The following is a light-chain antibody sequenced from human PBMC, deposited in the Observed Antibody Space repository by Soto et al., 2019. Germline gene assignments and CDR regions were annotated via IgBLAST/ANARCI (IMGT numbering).Light chain of an antibody. Sequence: AIQLTQSPSSLSASVGDRVSITCRASQGISSALAWYQHKPGKAPKILIYDASSLQSGVPSRFSGSESETECTLTISSLQPEDFATYYCQQLKTYPFTFGQGTRLEI. J-gene: IGKJ5*01. V-gene: IGKV1-13*02. CDR3: QQLKTYPFT. CDR2: DAS. CDR1: QGISSA.